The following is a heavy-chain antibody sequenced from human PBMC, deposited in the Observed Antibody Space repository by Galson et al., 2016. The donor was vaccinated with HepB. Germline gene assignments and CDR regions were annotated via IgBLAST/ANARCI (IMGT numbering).Heavy chain of an antibody. Sequence: ETLSLTCAISGVFIGTTNWWSWVRQPPGKGLEWIGEIYRSGRINYNPSLKSRFSISMDTSKNQFSLKLTSVTAADTAVYFCAGDDRWEKGTCLDVWGQGASVTVSS. CDR3: AGDDRWEKGTCLDV. D-gene: IGHD1-26*01. J-gene: IGHJ6*02. CDR2: IYRSGRI. CDR1: GVFIGTTNW. V-gene: IGHV4-4*01.